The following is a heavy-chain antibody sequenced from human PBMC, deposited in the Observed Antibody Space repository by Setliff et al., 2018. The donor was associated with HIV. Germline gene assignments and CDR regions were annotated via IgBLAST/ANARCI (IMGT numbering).Heavy chain of an antibody. CDR2: IYYTGST. CDR3: ARNSQKGIQPLLLAS. J-gene: IGHJ4*02. Sequence: PPETLSLSCTASGFTFGEYAMSWVRQSPGKGLEWIGYIYYTGSTSYNPSFRSRVTISVDTSKNQFSLMLDSVTAADTAVYYCARNSQKGIQPLLLASWGPGTLVTVSS. V-gene: IGHV4-59*01. CDR1: GFTFGEYA. D-gene: IGHD1-1*01.